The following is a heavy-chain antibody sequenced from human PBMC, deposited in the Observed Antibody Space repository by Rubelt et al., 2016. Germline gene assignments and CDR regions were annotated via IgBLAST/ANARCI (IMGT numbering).Heavy chain of an antibody. CDR1: GFTFNSYA. Sequence: EVQLLGSGGGLEQPGGSLRLSCAASGFTFNSYAMSWVRQAPGKGLEWVSGISGSGGSTYYDDSVKGRFTISRDNSKNTLYLQMNSLRAEDTAIYYCAKWLEWAYGMDVWGQGTTVTVSS. CDR2: ISGSGGST. CDR3: AKWLEWAYGMDV. D-gene: IGHD3-3*01. V-gene: IGHV3-23*01. J-gene: IGHJ6*02.